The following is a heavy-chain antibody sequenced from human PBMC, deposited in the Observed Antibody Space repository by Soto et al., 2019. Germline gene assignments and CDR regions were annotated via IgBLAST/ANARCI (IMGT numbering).Heavy chain of an antibody. J-gene: IGHJ4*02. D-gene: IGHD3-22*01. CDR2: FFIGGNT. V-gene: IGHV4-39*07. CDR1: GGSISSSTYY. Sequence: PSETLSLTCTVSGGSISSSTYYWGWMRQPPGKGLEWIASFFIGGNTYYNPSLKSRVTISVDTSKNQFSLKLSSVTAADTAVYYCARGEYYDSSGYYPLWGQGTLVTVSS. CDR3: ARGEYYDSSGYYPL.